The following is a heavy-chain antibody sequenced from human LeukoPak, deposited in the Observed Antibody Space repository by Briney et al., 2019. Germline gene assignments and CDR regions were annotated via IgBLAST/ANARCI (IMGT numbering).Heavy chain of an antibody. D-gene: IGHD3-10*01. CDR2: MNPNSGNT. J-gene: IGHJ5*02. Sequence: ASVKVSCKASGYTFTSYDINWVRQATGQGLEWMGWMNPNSGNTGYAQKFQGRVTITRNTSISTAYMELSSLRSEDTAVYYCARASGYYGSDWCDPWGQGTLVTVSS. V-gene: IGHV1-8*03. CDR1: GYTFTSYD. CDR3: ARASGYYGSDWCDP.